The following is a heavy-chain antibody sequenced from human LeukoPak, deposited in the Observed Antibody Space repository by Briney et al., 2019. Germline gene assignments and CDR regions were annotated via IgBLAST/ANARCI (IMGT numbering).Heavy chain of an antibody. J-gene: IGHJ5*02. D-gene: IGHD3-10*01. V-gene: IGHV4-34*01. Sequence: SETLSLTCAVYGGSFGAFYWNWIRQPPGKGLEWIGEINHSGSTNYNPSLKSRVTISVDMSKNQFSLKLSSVTAADTAVYYCARDSGTTGEVKFDPWGQGTLVTVSS. CDR1: GGSFGAFY. CDR3: ARDSGTTGEVKFDP. CDR2: INHSGST.